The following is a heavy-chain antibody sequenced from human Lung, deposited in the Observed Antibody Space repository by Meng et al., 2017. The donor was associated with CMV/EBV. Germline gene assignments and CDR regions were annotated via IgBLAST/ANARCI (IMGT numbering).Heavy chain of an antibody. CDR1: GFTFSSYS. J-gene: IGHJ6*02. Sequence: GGSLRLSCAASGFTFSSYSMNWVRQAPGKGLEWVSYISSSSSTIYYADSVKGRFTISRDNAKNSLYLQMHSLRAEDTAVYYCARDFPTDDFWSGYYPGYYGMDVWGQGTXVTVSS. CDR2: ISSSSSTI. V-gene: IGHV3-48*04. D-gene: IGHD3-3*01. CDR3: ARDFPTDDFWSGYYPGYYGMDV.